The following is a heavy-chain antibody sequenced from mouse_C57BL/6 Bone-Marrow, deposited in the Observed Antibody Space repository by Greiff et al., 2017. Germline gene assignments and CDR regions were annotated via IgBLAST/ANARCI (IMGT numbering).Heavy chain of an antibody. J-gene: IGHJ4*01. CDR3: ARWLYYYAMDY. CDR2: IHPNSGST. CDR1: GYTFTSYW. V-gene: IGHV1-64*01. D-gene: IGHD2-2*01. Sequence: QVQLQQPGAELVKPGASVKLSCKASGYTFTSYWMHWVKQRPGQGLEWIGMIHPNSGSTNYNEKFKSKATLTVDKSSSTAYMQLSSLTSEDSAVHYCARWLYYYAMDYWGQGTSVTVSS.